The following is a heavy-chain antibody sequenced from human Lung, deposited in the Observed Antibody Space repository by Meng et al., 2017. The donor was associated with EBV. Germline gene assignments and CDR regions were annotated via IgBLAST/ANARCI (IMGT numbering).Heavy chain of an antibody. CDR1: AYTCTSYP. Sequence: QVQLMQSGSELKKPGASVKVYCKASAYTCTSYPMNWVRQAPGQGLEWMGWISTNAGNPTYAQGFTGRFVFYVDPSVSMAYLQISSLKAEDTAVYYCGTLKYTSGFYGPAYWGQGALVTVSS. CDR3: GTLKYTSGFYGPAY. V-gene: IGHV7-4-1*04. D-gene: IGHD6-19*01. CDR2: ISTNAGNP. J-gene: IGHJ4*02.